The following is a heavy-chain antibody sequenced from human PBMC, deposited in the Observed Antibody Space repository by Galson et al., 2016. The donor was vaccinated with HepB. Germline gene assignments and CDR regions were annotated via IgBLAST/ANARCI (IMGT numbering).Heavy chain of an antibody. J-gene: IGHJ4*02. CDR2: SRRKNNNYAT. CDR1: GFILSGSV. V-gene: IGHV3-73*01. Sequence: SLRLSCAGSGFILSGSVIHLVRQASGKGLEWVGRSRRKNNNYATAYAASVKGRFTISKDHLEHMAFLQMTSLKTEDTAVYYCIYGAESRYYWGQGTAVTVSA. D-gene: IGHD4/OR15-4a*01. CDR3: IYGAESRYY.